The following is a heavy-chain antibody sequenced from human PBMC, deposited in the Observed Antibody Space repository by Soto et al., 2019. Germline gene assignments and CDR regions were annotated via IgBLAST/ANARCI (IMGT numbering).Heavy chain of an antibody. V-gene: IGHV3-15*07. CDR3: TTDSHFTMILVRFDF. CDR2: IKSKTDGGTT. J-gene: IGHJ4*01. Sequence: GVSLRISCAASGCTFSDAWINWVRQAPGKRLEWVGRIKSKTDGGTTDFAAPVKGRFAISRDDSKNMVYLQMNSLKTEDTAVYYCTTDSHFTMILVRFDFWGPGTLVTVSS. D-gene: IGHD3-22*01. CDR1: GCTFSDAW.